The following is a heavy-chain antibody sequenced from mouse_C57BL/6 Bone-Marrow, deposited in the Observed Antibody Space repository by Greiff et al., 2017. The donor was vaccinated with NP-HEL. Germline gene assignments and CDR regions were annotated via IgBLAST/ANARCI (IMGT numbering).Heavy chain of an antibody. D-gene: IGHD1-1*01. CDR2: IRLKSDNYAT. J-gene: IGHJ4*01. V-gene: IGHV6-3*01. Sequence: VKLVESGGGLVQPGGSMKLSCVASGFTFSNYWMNWVRQSPEKGLEWVAQIRLKSDNYATHYAESVKGRFTISRDDSKSSVYLQMNNLRAEDTGIYYCAVYGQPTGYYAMDYWGQGTSVTVSS. CDR1: GFTFSNYW. CDR3: AVYGQPTGYYAMDY.